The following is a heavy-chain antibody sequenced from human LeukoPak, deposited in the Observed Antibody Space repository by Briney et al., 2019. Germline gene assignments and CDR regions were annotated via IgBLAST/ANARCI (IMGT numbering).Heavy chain of an antibody. CDR3: ARDRGIVGTTGYYYMDV. J-gene: IGHJ6*03. V-gene: IGHV3-74*01. Sequence: GGSLRLSCAASGFTFGSYWMHWVRQAPGKGLVWVSRINTDGGSTTYADSVKGRFTISRDNAKNTLYLQMNSLRAEDTAVCYCARDRGIVGTTGYYYMDVWGKGTTVTVSS. CDR1: GFTFGSYW. CDR2: INTDGGST. D-gene: IGHD1-26*01.